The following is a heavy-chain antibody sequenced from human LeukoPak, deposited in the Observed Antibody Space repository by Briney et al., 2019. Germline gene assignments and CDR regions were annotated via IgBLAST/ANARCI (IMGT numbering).Heavy chain of an antibody. CDR1: GFTFTSHS. CDR2: ISSTSNHI. J-gene: IGHJ4*02. V-gene: IGHV3-21*01. Sequence: GGSLRLSCAASGFTFTSHSMHWVRQAPGKGLEWVSSISSTSNHIYYADSVKGRFTISRDTAKNSLYLQMNSLRAEDTAVYYCASPAGPYVDYFDYWGQGTLVTVSS. D-gene: IGHD3-16*01. CDR3: ASPAGPYVDYFDY.